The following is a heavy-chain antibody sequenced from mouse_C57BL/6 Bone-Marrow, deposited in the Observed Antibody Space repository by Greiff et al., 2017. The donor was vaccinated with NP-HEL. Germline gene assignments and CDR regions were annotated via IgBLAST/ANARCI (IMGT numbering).Heavy chain of an antibody. CDR2: ISNLAYSI. V-gene: IGHV5-15*04. CDR3: ARRLLRYPWYFDV. CDR1: GFTFSDYG. Sequence: EVQVVESGGGLVQPGGSLKLSCAASGFTFSDYGMAWVRQAPRKGPEWVAFISNLAYSIYYADTLTGRFTISRENAKNTLYLEMSSLRSEDTAMYYCARRLLRYPWYFDVWGTGTTVTVSS. J-gene: IGHJ1*03. D-gene: IGHD1-1*01.